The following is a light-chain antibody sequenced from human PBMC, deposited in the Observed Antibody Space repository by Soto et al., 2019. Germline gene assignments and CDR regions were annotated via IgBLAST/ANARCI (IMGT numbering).Light chain of an antibody. CDR3: CSLAGSYTVI. CDR2: DVS. Sequence: QSALTQPPSVSGSPRQSVSISCTGSSSAVGAYNYVSWYQQHPGEAPKLMIYDVSRRPSGVPDRFSGSKSGNTASLTISGLQAEDEADYYCCSLAGSYTVIFGGGTKVTVL. CDR1: SSAVGAYNY. J-gene: IGLJ2*01. V-gene: IGLV2-11*01.